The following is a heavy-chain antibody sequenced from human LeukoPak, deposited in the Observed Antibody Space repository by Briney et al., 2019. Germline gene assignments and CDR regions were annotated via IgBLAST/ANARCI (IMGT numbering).Heavy chain of an antibody. CDR3: ARHEELLRNFDY. CDR1: GGSISSSSYY. D-gene: IGHD1-26*01. CDR2: IYYSGST. V-gene: IGHV4-39*01. Sequence: PSETLSLTCTVSGGSISSSSYYWGWIRQPPGKGLEWIGSIYYSGSTYYNPPLKSRVTISVDTSKNQFSLKLSSVTAADTAVYYCARHEELLRNFDYWGQGTLVTVSS. J-gene: IGHJ4*02.